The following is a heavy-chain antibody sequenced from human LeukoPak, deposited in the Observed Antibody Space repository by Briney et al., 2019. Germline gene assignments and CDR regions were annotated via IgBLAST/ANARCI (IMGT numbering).Heavy chain of an antibody. CDR1: GGSFSGYY. D-gene: IGHD6-13*01. CDR2: IYYSGST. Sequence: SETLSLTCAVYGGSFSGYYWSWIRQPPGKGLEWIGSIYYSGSTYYNPSLKSRVTISVDTSKNQFSLKLSSVTAADTAVYYCARLDSSSWSLYFDYWGQGTLVTVSS. V-gene: IGHV4-34*01. CDR3: ARLDSSSWSLYFDY. J-gene: IGHJ4*02.